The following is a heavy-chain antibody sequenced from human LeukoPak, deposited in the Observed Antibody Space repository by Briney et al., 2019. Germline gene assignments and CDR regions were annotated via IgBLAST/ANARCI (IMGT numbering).Heavy chain of an antibody. CDR1: GFTFSRYW. CDR2: IKQDGSEK. J-gene: IGHJ4*02. V-gene: IGHV3-7*01. Sequence: GGSLRLSCAASGFTFSRYWMSWVRQAPGKGLEWVANIKQDGSEKYYVDSVKGRFTISRDNAKNSLYLQMNSLRAEDTAVYYCARGLGYSGYADTGYYFDYWGQGTLVTVSS. D-gene: IGHD5-12*01. CDR3: ARGLGYSGYADTGYYFDY.